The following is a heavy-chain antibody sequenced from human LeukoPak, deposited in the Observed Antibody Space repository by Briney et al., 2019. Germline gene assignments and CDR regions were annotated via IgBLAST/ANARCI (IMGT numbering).Heavy chain of an antibody. CDR2: INHSGST. J-gene: IGHJ5*02. CDR3: ASGRSMIVRFDP. V-gene: IGHV4-34*01. Sequence: SETLSLTCAVYGGSFSGYYWSWIRQPPGKGLEWIGEINHSGSTNYNPSLKSRVTISVDTSKNQFSLKLSSVTAADTAVYYCASGRSMIVRFDPWGQGTLVTVSS. CDR1: GGSFSGYY. D-gene: IGHD2/OR15-2a*01.